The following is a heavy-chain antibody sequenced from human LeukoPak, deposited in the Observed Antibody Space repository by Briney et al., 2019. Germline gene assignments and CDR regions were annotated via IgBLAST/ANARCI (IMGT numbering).Heavy chain of an antibody. Sequence: SQTLSLTCAISGDSVSSNSAAWNWIRQSPSRGLEWLGRTYYRSKWYNDYAVSVKSRITINPDTSKNQFSLQLNSVTPEDTAVYYCARVEQQPAKGYYYYYGMDVWGQGTTVTVSS. J-gene: IGHJ6*02. D-gene: IGHD6-13*01. CDR3: ARVEQQPAKGYYYYYGMDV. CDR1: GDSVSSNSAA. CDR2: TYYRSKWYN. V-gene: IGHV6-1*01.